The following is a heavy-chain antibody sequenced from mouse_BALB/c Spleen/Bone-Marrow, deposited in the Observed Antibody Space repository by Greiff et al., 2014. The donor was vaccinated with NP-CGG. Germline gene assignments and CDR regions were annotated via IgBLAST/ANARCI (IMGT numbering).Heavy chain of an antibody. D-gene: IGHD4-1*01. J-gene: IGHJ2*01. CDR1: GYTFTDYW. V-gene: IGHV1-69*01. CDR3: TRGWDGYYFDY. CDR2: IDTSDTYT. Sequence: VQLQQSGAELVMPGASVKMSCKASGYTFTDYWMHWVKQRPGQGLEWIGAIDTSDTYTNYNQKFKGKATLTVDESSSTAYMQLSSLTSEDSAVYFCTRGWDGYYFDYWGQGTTRTVSS.